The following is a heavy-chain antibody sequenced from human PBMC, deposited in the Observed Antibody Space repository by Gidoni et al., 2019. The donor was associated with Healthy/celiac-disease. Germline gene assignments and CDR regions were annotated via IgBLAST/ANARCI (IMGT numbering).Heavy chain of an antibody. CDR2: INHSGST. Sequence: QVQLQQWGAGLLKPSETLSLTCAVYGGSFSGYYWSWIRQPPGKGLEWIGEINHSGSTNYNPSLKSRVTISVDTSKNQFSLKLSSVTAADTAVYYCASQQQLANTRFDYWGQGTLVTVSS. J-gene: IGHJ4*02. D-gene: IGHD6-13*01. CDR1: GGSFSGYY. CDR3: ASQQQLANTRFDY. V-gene: IGHV4-34*01.